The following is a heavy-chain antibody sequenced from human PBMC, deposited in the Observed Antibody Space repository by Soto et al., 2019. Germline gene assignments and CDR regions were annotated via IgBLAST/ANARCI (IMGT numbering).Heavy chain of an antibody. CDR3: ARDSASYSSSSGSYWYFDL. CDR1: GFTFNSYS. CDR2: ISSGSATI. V-gene: IGHV3-48*02. D-gene: IGHD6-6*01. J-gene: IGHJ2*01. Sequence: DVQLVESGGGLVQPGGSLRLSCAASGFTFNSYSMTWVRQAPGKGLEWVSYISSGSATIYYADSLKGRFTISRDNAKNSLYLQITSLRDEDTAVYYCARDSASYSSSSGSYWYFDLWGRGTLVTVSS.